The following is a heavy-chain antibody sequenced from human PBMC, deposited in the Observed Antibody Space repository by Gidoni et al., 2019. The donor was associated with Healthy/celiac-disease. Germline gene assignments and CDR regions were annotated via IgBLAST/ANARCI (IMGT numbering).Heavy chain of an antibody. CDR2: ISYDGSNK. CDR3: AKDLTRIVGATLYYYGMDV. V-gene: IGHV3-30*18. CDR1: GFTFSSYG. Sequence: QVQLVESGGGVVQPGRSLRLSCAASGFTFSSYGMHWVRQAPGKGLEWVAVISYDGSNKYYADSVKGRFTISRDNSKNTLYLQMNSLRAEDTAVYYCAKDLTRIVGATLYYYGMDVWGQGTTVTVSS. J-gene: IGHJ6*02. D-gene: IGHD1-26*01.